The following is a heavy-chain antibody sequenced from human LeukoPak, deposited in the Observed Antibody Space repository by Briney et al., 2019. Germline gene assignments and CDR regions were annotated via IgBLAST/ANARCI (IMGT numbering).Heavy chain of an antibody. CDR1: GGSFSGYY. D-gene: IGHD2-2*01. V-gene: IGHV4-34*01. CDR3: ARDRASTRPFDY. Sequence: SETLSLTCAVYGGSFSGYYWSWIRQPPGKGLEWIGEINHSGSTNYNPSLKSRATISVDTSKSQFSLKLSSVTAADTAVYYCARDRASTRPFDYWGQGTLVTVSS. CDR2: INHSGST. J-gene: IGHJ4*02.